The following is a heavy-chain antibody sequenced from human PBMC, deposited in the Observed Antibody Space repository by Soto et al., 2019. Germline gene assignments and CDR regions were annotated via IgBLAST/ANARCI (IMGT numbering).Heavy chain of an antibody. Sequence: PSETLSLTCTVSGGSISSGRYYWSWIRQHPEKGLEWIGYISSKGITYYNPSLESRFTISWDTSKNQFSLMLPSVTAADTAVYYCASLKDYYFHFWGQGTLVTVSS. CDR2: ISSKGIT. V-gene: IGHV4-31*03. J-gene: IGHJ4*02. CDR1: GGSISSGRYY. CDR3: ASLKDYYFHF.